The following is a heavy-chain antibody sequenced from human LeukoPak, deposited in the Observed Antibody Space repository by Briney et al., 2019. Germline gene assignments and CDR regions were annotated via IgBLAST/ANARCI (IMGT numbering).Heavy chain of an antibody. Sequence: SEALSLTCTVSGGSISSSSYYWGWIRQPPGKGLEWIGSIYYSGSTYYNPSLKSRVTISVDTSKNQFSLKLSSVTAADTAVYYCARPSTVTTSDNWFDPWGQGTLVTVSS. J-gene: IGHJ5*02. CDR2: IYYSGST. V-gene: IGHV4-39*01. D-gene: IGHD4-17*01. CDR3: ARPSTVTTSDNWFDP. CDR1: GGSISSSSYY.